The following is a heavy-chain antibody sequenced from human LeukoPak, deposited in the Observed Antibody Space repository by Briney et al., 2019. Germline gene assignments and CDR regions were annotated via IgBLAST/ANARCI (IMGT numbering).Heavy chain of an antibody. D-gene: IGHD1-26*01. CDR2: FNPENGNT. CDR3: ARDGSGSYDY. Sequence: GASVKVSCKASGYSFVGYGITWVRQAPGQGLEWMGWFNPENGNTNYAQKVQGRVTMTADTSTSTSYMELRSLRSDDTAVYYCARDGSGSYDYWGQGTLVTVSS. V-gene: IGHV1-18*01. J-gene: IGHJ4*02. CDR1: GYSFVGYG.